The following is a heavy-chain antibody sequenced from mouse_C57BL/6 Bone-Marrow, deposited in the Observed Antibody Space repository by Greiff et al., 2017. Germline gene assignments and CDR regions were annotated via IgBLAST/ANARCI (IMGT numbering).Heavy chain of an antibody. V-gene: IGHV6-3*01. CDR2: IRLKSDNYAT. CDR3: TCGELYFDY. CDR1: GFTFSNYW. Sequence: EVQGVESGGGLVQPGGSMKLSCVASGFTFSNYWMNWVRQSPEKGLEWVAQIRLKSDNYATHYAESVKGRFTISRDDSKSSVYLQMNNLRAEDTGIYYCTCGELYFDYWGQGTTLTVSS. J-gene: IGHJ2*01.